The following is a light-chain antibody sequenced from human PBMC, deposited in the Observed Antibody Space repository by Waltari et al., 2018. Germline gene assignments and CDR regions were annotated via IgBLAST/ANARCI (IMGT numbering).Light chain of an antibody. CDR1: NIGSKS. CDR2: YDS. J-gene: IGLJ2*01. V-gene: IGLV3-21*04. Sequence: SYVVTQSPSVSVAPGETARITCGGDNIGSKSVHQYQQRPGQAPVLVISYDSDRPSGIPERFSGSNSGNTATLTISWVEAEDEADYYCLVWHSTIDHQGVFGGGTKLTVL. CDR3: LVWHSTIDHQGV.